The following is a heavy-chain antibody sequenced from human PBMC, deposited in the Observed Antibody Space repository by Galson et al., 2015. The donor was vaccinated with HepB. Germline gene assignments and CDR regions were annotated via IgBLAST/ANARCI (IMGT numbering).Heavy chain of an antibody. CDR3: ARDAVAVAGKGADYYYYYMGV. V-gene: IGHV3-33*01. Sequence: SLRLSCAASGFTFSSYGMHWVRQAPGKGLEWVAVIWYDGSNKYYADSVKGRFTISRDNSKNTLYLQMNSLRAEDTAVYYCARDAVAVAGKGADYYYYYMGVWGKGTTVTVSS. CDR2: IWYDGSNK. D-gene: IGHD6-19*01. CDR1: GFTFSSYG. J-gene: IGHJ6*03.